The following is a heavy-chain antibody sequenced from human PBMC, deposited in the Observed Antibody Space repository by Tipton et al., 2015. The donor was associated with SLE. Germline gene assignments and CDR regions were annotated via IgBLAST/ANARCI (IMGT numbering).Heavy chain of an antibody. CDR2: ISSTGGTT. D-gene: IGHD3-3*01. V-gene: IGHV3-64*01. Sequence: SLRLSCAASGFTVSSYAIHWVRQAPGKGLEYVSAISSTGGTTYYANSVKGRFTISRDSSKNTVFLQMGTLRAEDMAVYYCARSRLYYDFWPRDVWGKGTTVTVSS. CDR3: ARSRLYYDFWPRDV. J-gene: IGHJ6*04. CDR1: GFTVSSYA.